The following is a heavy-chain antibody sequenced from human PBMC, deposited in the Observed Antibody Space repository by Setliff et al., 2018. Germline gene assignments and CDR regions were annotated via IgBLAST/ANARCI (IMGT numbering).Heavy chain of an antibody. V-gene: IGHV4-34*01. Sequence: SETLSLTCTAYGGTFSDYYWTWIRQPPGKGLEWIGEINHTGTTNYNPPLKSRVTISVDTSKNQFSLTMNSVTAADAAVYYCARGRNVAARLLDTWGQGSRVTVSS. D-gene: IGHD6-6*01. J-gene: IGHJ5*02. CDR2: INHTGTT. CDR1: GGTFSDYY. CDR3: ARGRNVAARLLDT.